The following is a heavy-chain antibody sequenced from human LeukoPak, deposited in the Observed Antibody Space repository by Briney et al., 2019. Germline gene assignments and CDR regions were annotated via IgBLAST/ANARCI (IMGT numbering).Heavy chain of an antibody. D-gene: IGHD3-3*01. J-gene: IGHJ1*01. Sequence: ASVKVSCKASGYTFTSYGLSWVRQAPGQGLEWMGWISAYNGNTNYAQKLQGRVTMTTDTSTTTAYMELRSLRSDDTAVYYCARGPFRFLELMEFQHWGQGTLVTVSS. V-gene: IGHV1-18*01. CDR1: GYTFTSYG. CDR3: ARGPFRFLELMEFQH. CDR2: ISAYNGNT.